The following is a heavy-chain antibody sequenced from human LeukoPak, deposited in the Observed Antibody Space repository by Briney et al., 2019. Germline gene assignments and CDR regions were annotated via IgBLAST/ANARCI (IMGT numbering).Heavy chain of an antibody. J-gene: IGHJ5*02. CDR1: GGSISSSSYY. CDR3: ARHSSNRNWFDP. D-gene: IGHD6-13*01. Sequence: SETLSLTCTVSGGSISSSSYYWGWIRQPPGKGLEWIGSIYYSGSTYYNPSLKSRVTISVDTSKNQFSLKLSSVTAADTPVYYCARHSSNRNWFDPWGQGTLVTVSS. CDR2: IYYSGST. V-gene: IGHV4-39*01.